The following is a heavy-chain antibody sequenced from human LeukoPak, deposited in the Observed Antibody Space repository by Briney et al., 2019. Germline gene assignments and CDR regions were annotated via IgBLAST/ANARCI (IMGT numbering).Heavy chain of an antibody. CDR2: ISYDGSNK. D-gene: IGHD5-18*01. CDR3: AKGLQLWAPIDY. CDR1: GFTFSSYG. J-gene: IGHJ4*02. Sequence: GRSLRLSCAASGFTFSSYGMHWVRQAPGKGPEWVAVISYDGSNKYYADSVKGRFTISRDNSKNTLYLQMNSLRAEDTAVYYCAKGLQLWAPIDYWGQGTLVTVSS. V-gene: IGHV3-30*18.